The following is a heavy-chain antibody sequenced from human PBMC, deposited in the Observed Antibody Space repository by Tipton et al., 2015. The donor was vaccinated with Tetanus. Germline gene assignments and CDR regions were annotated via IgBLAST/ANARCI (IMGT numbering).Heavy chain of an antibody. CDR2: IYYRGST. J-gene: IGHJ2*01. Sequence: TLSLTCNVSGASMIGGGYFWSWVRQPPGKGLEWIGAIYYRGSTFYNPSLKDRVSISVDRSKNQFSLRLSSVTAADTSLYYCARGYVPADDYGDYHGRYFDLWGRGTLVTVSS. CDR3: ARGYVPADDYGDYHGRYFDL. CDR1: GASMIGGGYF. D-gene: IGHD4-17*01. V-gene: IGHV4-30-2*03.